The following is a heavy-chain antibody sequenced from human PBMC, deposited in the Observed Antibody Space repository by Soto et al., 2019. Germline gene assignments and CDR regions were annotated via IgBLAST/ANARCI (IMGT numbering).Heavy chain of an antibody. Sequence: QVQLQESGPGLVKPSQPLSLTCTVSGGSISSGGYYWSWIRQHPGKGLEWIGYIYYSGSTYYNPSLKSRVTISVDTSKNQFSLKLSSVTAADTAVYYCARDSGDIVGATTARFDYWGQGTLVTVSS. J-gene: IGHJ4*02. D-gene: IGHD1-26*01. CDR3: ARDSGDIVGATTARFDY. CDR2: IYYSGST. CDR1: GGSISSGGYY. V-gene: IGHV4-31*03.